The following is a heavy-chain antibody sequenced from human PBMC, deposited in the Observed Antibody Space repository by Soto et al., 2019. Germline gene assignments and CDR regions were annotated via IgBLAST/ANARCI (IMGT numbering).Heavy chain of an antibody. CDR3: AWGIAVAGFLSY. Sequence: SGPMLVNPTQTLTLTCTFSGFSLSTSGMCVSWIRQPPGKALEWLARIDWDDDKYYSTSLKTRLTISKDTSKNQVVLTMTNMDPVDTATYYCAWGIAVAGFLSYWGQGTLVTVSS. D-gene: IGHD6-19*01. V-gene: IGHV2-70*11. CDR1: GFSLSTSGMC. CDR2: IDWDDDK. J-gene: IGHJ4*02.